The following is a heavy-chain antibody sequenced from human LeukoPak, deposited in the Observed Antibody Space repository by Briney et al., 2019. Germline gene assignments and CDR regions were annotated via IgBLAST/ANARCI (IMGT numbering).Heavy chain of an antibody. CDR2: ISGSGGST. J-gene: IGHJ3*02. V-gene: IGHV3-23*01. CDR3: AKGYYDFWSVGAFDI. Sequence: GGSLRLSCAASGFTFSSYAMSWVRQAPGKGLEWVSAISGSGGSTYYADSVKGRFTISRDNSKSTLYLQMNSLRAEDTAVYYCAKGYYDFWSVGAFDIWGQGTMVTVSS. CDR1: GFTFSSYA. D-gene: IGHD3-3*01.